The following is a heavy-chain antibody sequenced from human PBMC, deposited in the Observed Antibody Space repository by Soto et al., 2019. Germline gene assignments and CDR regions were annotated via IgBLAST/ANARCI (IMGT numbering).Heavy chain of an antibody. J-gene: IGHJ6*02. V-gene: IGHV5-51*01. Sequence: PGESLKISCDGSGYSFTIYWSGLVLQMPGKGLDWMWIIYPGDSDTRYSPSFQGQVTISADKSISTAYLQWSSLKASDTAMYYCARGGYCSSTSCYALYYYYYGMDVWGQGTTVTVSS. CDR3: ARGGYCSSTSCYALYYYYYGMDV. CDR1: GYSFTIYW. CDR2: IYPGDSDT. D-gene: IGHD2-2*01.